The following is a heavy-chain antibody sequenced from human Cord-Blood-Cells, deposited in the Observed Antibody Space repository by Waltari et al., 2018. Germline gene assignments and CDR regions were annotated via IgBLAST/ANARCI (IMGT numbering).Heavy chain of an antibody. CDR3: ARRIGYCSSTSCYKGWYFDL. J-gene: IGHJ2*01. D-gene: IGHD2-2*02. Sequence: EVQLVQSGAEVKKPGESLKISCKGSGYSFTSYWIGWVRQMPGKGLEWMGITYPGDADTRNNPSFQGQVTISADKSISTAYLQWSSLKASDTAMYYCARRIGYCSSTSCYKGWYFDLWGRGTLVTVSS. CDR2: TYPGDADT. V-gene: IGHV5-51*01. CDR1: GYSFTSYW.